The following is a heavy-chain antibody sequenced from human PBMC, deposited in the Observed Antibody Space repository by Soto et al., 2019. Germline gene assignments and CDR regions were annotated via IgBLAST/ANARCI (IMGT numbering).Heavy chain of an antibody. CDR3: ARGSARRITIFGVVIIRLYWFDP. Sequence: ASVKVSCKASGGTFSSYAINWVRQAPGQGLEWMGGIIPIFGTADYAQKFQGRVTITADESTSTAYMELSSLRSEDTAVYYCARGSARRITIFGVVIIRLYWFDPWGQGTLVTVSS. V-gene: IGHV1-69*13. J-gene: IGHJ5*02. CDR2: IIPIFGTA. CDR1: GGTFSSYA. D-gene: IGHD3-3*01.